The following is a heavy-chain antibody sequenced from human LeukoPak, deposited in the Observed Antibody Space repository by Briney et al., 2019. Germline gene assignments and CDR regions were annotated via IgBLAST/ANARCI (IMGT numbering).Heavy chain of an antibody. CDR3: AKVLPIFGVVIGYFDY. CDR2: ISGSGGSK. V-gene: IGHV3-23*01. Sequence: GGSLRLSCAASGFTFSSYAMSWVRQAPGKGLEWVSSISGSGGSKYYADSVKGRFTISRDNSKNTLYLQMNSLRAEDTAVYYCAKVLPIFGVVIGYFDYWGQGTPVTVSS. D-gene: IGHD3-3*01. J-gene: IGHJ4*02. CDR1: GFTFSSYA.